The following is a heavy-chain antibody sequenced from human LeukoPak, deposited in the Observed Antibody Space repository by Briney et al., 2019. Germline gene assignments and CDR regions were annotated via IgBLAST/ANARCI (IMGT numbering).Heavy chain of an antibody. D-gene: IGHD1-14*01. CDR3: ATGRFDY. J-gene: IGHJ4*02. Sequence: ASVKVSCKASGYTFTSYAMHWVRQAPGQRLEWMGWINAGNGNTKYSQKFQGRVTMTEDTSTDTAYMELSSLRSEDTAVYYCATGRFDYWGQGTLVTVSS. CDR1: GYTFTSYA. CDR2: INAGNGNT. V-gene: IGHV1-3*01.